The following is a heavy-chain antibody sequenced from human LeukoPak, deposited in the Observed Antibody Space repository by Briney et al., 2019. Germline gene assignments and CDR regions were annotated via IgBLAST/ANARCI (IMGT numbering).Heavy chain of an antibody. Sequence: SETLSLTCTVSGGSISSYYWNWIRQPPGKGLEWIGYIYYSGSTNYNPSLKSRVTISVDTSKNQFSLKLSSVAAADTAVYYCARGSGWLPFDYWGQGTLVTVSS. V-gene: IGHV4-59*01. D-gene: IGHD3-22*01. CDR3: ARGSGWLPFDY. CDR1: GGSISSYY. CDR2: IYYSGST. J-gene: IGHJ4*02.